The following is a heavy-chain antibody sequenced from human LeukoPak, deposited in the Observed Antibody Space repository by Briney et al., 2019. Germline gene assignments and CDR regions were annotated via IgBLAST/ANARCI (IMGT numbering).Heavy chain of an antibody. CDR3: ARDEATGGYYYYMDV. CDR2: ISSSGSTI. Sequence: GGSLRLSCAASGFTFSSYEMNWVRQAPGKGLEWVSYISSSGSTIYYADSVKGRFTISRDNAKNSLYLQMNSLRAEDTAVYYCARDEATGGYYYYMDVWGKGTTVTISS. J-gene: IGHJ6*03. D-gene: IGHD5-12*01. V-gene: IGHV3-48*03. CDR1: GFTFSSYE.